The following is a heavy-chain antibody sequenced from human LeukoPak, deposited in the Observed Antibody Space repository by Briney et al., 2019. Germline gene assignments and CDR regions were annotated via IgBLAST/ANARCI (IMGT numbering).Heavy chain of an antibody. V-gene: IGHV1-69*01. Sequence: SVKVSCKASGGTFSSYAISWVRQAPGQGLEWMGGIIPIFGTANYAQKFQGRVTITADESTSTAYMELSSLRSEDTAVYYCARAYDSSGYWMGYFDYWGQGTLVTVSS. J-gene: IGHJ4*02. CDR3: ARAYDSSGYWMGYFDY. D-gene: IGHD3-22*01. CDR1: GGTFSSYA. CDR2: IIPIFGTA.